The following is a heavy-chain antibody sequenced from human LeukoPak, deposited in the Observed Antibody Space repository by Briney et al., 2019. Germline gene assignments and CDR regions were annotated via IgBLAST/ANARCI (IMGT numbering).Heavy chain of an antibody. V-gene: IGHV4-31*03. D-gene: IGHD2-21*01. Sequence: PSQTLSLTCTVSGGSISSGASDWGWIRQHPKRGLEWVGYINHSGSTYYNPSLGSRVTMSVDTSKNQFSLRLTSVTAADTAVYYCARQVAVVEPTDPNWFDSWGQGTLVTVSS. CDR2: INHSGST. CDR1: GGSISSGASD. J-gene: IGHJ5*01. CDR3: ARQVAVVEPTDPNWFDS.